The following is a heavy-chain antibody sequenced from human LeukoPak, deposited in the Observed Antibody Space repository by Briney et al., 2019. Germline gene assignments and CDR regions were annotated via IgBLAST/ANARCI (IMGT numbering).Heavy chain of an antibody. V-gene: IGHV3-73*01. CDR1: GFTFSDSV. CDR3: TCGSGWYSPDY. J-gene: IGHJ4*02. D-gene: IGHD6-19*01. Sequence: PGGSLRLSCAASGFTFSDSVMHWVRQASGKGLEWVGRIRGNANSYATVYAASVKGRFTISRDDSKNTAYLQMNSLKIDDTAVYYCTCGSGWYSPDYWGQGTLVTVSS. CDR2: IRGNANSYAT.